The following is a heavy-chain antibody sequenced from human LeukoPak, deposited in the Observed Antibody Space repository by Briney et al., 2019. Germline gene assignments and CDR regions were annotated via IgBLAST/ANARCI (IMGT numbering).Heavy chain of an antibody. V-gene: IGHV4-39*07. J-gene: IGHJ4*02. CDR1: GGSISSSSYY. CDR3: ARALIDCSGGSCYQIFDY. D-gene: IGHD2-15*01. Sequence: SETLSLTCTVSGGSISSSSYYWGWIRQPPGKGLEWIGSIYYSGSTYYNSSLKSRVTISVDTSKSQFSLKLSSVTAADTAVYYCARALIDCSGGSCYQIFDYWGQGTLVTVSS. CDR2: IYYSGST.